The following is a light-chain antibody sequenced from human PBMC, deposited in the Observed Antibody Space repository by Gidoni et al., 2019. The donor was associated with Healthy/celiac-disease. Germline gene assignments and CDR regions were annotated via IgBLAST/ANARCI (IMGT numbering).Light chain of an antibody. CDR2: KAS. CDR1: QSISSW. V-gene: IGKV1-5*03. J-gene: IGKJ1*01. CDR3: QQNNSYPWT. Sequence: DSQMTQSPSTLSASVGDRVTITCRASQSISSWLAWYQQKPGKAPKLLIYKASSLESGVPSRFSGSGSGTEFTLTISSLQTDDFATYSCQQNNSYPWTFGQGTKVEIK.